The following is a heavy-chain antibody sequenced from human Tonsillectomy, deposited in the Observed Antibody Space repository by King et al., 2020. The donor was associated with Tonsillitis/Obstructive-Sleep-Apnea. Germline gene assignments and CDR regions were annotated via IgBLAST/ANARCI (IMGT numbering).Heavy chain of an antibody. V-gene: IGHV3-48*03. D-gene: IGHD2/OR15-2a*01. CDR2: MSTSGSSM. J-gene: IGHJ6*03. Sequence: VQLVESGGDLVQPGGSLRLSCAASGFTFSNYAMNWVRQAPGKGLEWISYMSTSGSSMSYADSVKGRFTGSRANAKSSLYLQMNSLRDEDTAVYYCAKKYYYYMDVWGKGTTVTVSS. CDR1: GFTFSNYA. CDR3: AKKYYYYMDV.